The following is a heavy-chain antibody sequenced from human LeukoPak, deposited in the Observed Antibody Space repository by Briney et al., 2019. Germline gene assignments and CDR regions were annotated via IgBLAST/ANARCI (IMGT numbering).Heavy chain of an antibody. V-gene: IGHV1-69*13. CDR1: GGTFSSYA. Sequence: GASVKVSCKASGGTFSSYAISWVRQAPGQGLEWMGGIIPIFGTANYAQKFQGRVTITADESTSTVYMELSSLRSEDTAVYYCARGLGDYRHDAFDIWGQGTMVTVSS. CDR2: IIPIFGTA. J-gene: IGHJ3*02. CDR3: ARGLGDYRHDAFDI. D-gene: IGHD4-17*01.